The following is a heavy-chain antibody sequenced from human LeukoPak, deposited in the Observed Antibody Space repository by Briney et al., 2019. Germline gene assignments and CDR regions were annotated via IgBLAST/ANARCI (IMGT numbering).Heavy chain of an antibody. D-gene: IGHD6-13*01. Sequence: PSETLSLTCTVSGGSISSYYWSWIRQPPGKGLEWIGYIYYSGSTNYNPSLKSRVTISVDTSKNQFSLKLSSVTAADTAVYYCARLGAAAGTSFADYWGQGTLVTVSS. CDR2: IYYSGST. CDR1: GGSISSYY. J-gene: IGHJ4*02. CDR3: ARLGAAAGTSFADY. V-gene: IGHV4-59*08.